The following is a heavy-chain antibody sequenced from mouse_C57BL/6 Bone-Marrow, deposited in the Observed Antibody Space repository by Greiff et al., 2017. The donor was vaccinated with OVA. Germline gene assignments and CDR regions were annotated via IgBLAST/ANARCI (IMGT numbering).Heavy chain of an antibody. CDR3: ARGRLRPLYYFDY. J-gene: IGHJ2*01. Sequence: VQLQESDAELVKPGASVKISCKVSGYTFTDHTIHWMKQRPEQGLEWIGYIYPRDGSTKYNEKFKGKATLTADKSSSTAYMQLNSLTSEDSAVYFCARGRLRPLYYFDYWGQGTTLTVSS. CDR2: IYPRDGST. D-gene: IGHD2-4*01. CDR1: GYTFTDHT. V-gene: IGHV1-78*01.